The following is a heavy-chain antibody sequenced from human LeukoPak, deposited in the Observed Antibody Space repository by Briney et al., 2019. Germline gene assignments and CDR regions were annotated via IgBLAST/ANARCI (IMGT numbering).Heavy chain of an antibody. CDR1: GYTFTGYY. J-gene: IGHJ4*02. CDR3: ARGGSYTHDY. Sequence: ASVKVSCKASGYTFTGYYMHWVRQAPGQGLEWMGWINPNSGNTGYAQKFQGRVTITRNTSISTAYMELSSLRSEDTAVYYCARGGSYTHDYWGQGTLVTVSS. V-gene: IGHV1-8*03. D-gene: IGHD1-26*01. CDR2: INPNSGNT.